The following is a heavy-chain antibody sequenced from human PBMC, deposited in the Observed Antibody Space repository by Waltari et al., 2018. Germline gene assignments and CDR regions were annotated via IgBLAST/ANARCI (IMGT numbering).Heavy chain of an antibody. CDR3: AKAQAAHQGGD. CDR1: GFTFTSHA. Sequence: EVQLLESGGGLVQPGGSLRLSCEDSGFTFTSHAMSCVRQAPGKGLEWVSAIRCRGGSTYYADSVKGRFTISRDNSKNTLYLQMNSLRAEDTAVYYCAKAQAAHQGGDWGQGTLVTVSS. V-gene: IGHV3-23*01. D-gene: IGHD6-13*01. J-gene: IGHJ4*02. CDR2: IRCRGGST.